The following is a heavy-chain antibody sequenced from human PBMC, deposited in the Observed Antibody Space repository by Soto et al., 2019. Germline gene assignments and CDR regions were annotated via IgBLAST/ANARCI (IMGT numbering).Heavy chain of an antibody. V-gene: IGHV3-33*01. CDR2: IWYDGSNK. CDR1: GFTFSSYG. J-gene: IGHJ6*02. D-gene: IGHD3-3*01. CDR3: ARALEVGGVRFLEWPLPRVYYYYGMDV. Sequence: GGSLRLSCAASGFTFSSYGMHWVRQAPGKGLEWVAVIWYDGSNKYYADSVKGRFTISRDNSKNTLYLQMNSLRAEDTAVYYCARALEVGGVRFLEWPLPRVYYYYGMDVWGQGTTVTVSS.